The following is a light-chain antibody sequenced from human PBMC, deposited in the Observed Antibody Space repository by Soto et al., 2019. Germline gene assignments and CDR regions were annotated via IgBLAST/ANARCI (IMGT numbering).Light chain of an antibody. Sequence: SALTQPASVSGSPGQSITISCTGTSRDVGTYSLVSWYQQHPGKAPKLLIYEIFRRPSGVSNRFSGSKSGNTASLTISGLQPEDEGEYYCCSYAGDYMFVFGTGNKVTVL. CDR3: CSYAGDYMFV. J-gene: IGLJ1*01. CDR2: EIF. V-gene: IGLV2-23*02. CDR1: SRDVGTYSL.